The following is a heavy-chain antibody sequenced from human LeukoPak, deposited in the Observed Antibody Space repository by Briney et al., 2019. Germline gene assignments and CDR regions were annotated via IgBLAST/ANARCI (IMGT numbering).Heavy chain of an antibody. CDR2: IKEDGSEK. V-gene: IGHV3-7*01. CDR3: ATRLG. CDR1: GFTFSSYG. Sequence: PGGSLRLSCAASGFTFSSYGMHWVRQAPGKGLEWVANIKEDGSEKNYVDSVKGRFTISRNNAENSLSLQMNSLGVDDTAVYYCATRLGWGQGTLVTVSS. J-gene: IGHJ4*02.